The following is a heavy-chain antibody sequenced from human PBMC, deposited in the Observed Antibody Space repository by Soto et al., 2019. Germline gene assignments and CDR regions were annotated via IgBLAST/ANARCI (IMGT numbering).Heavy chain of an antibody. Sequence: QVQLQESGPGPVKPSETLSLTCTVSGGSISSYYWSWIRQPPGKGLEWIGYIYYSGRTNYNPSLKSRVTFSVDTSNSRFSLKLSSVPAADTAVYYCARDRQAVAGNYYYYGLDVWGQGTTVTVSS. CDR2: IYYSGRT. J-gene: IGHJ6*02. D-gene: IGHD6-19*01. CDR1: GGSISSYY. CDR3: ARDRQAVAGNYYYYGLDV. V-gene: IGHV4-59*01.